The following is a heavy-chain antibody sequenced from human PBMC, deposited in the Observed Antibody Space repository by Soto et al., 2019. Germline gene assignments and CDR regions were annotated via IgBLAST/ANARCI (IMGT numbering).Heavy chain of an antibody. CDR1: GFTFSSYA. CDR3: AREVESRYRVPFYYYYYGMDV. J-gene: IGHJ6*02. Sequence: GGSLRLSCAASGFTFSSYAMHWVRQAPGKGLEWVAVISYDGSNKYYADSVKGRFTISRDNSKNTLYLQMNSLRAEDTAVYYCAREVESRYRVPFYYYYYGMDVWGQGTTVTVSS. D-gene: IGHD1-26*01. CDR2: ISYDGSNK. V-gene: IGHV3-30-3*01.